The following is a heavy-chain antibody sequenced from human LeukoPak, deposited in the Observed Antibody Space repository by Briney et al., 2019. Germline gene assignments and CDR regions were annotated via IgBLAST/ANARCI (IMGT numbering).Heavy chain of an antibody. CDR3: VRGSSTWSPLGDY. D-gene: IGHD6-13*01. Sequence: GGSLRLSCAASGFTFSTYWMHWVRQAPGQGPVWVSRISPDGSTTNYADSVRGRFSISRDNAKNTLYMQMNSLRVDDTAVYYCVRGSSTWSPLGDYWGQGTLVTVST. CDR2: ISPDGSTT. V-gene: IGHV3-74*01. CDR1: GFTFSTYW. J-gene: IGHJ4*02.